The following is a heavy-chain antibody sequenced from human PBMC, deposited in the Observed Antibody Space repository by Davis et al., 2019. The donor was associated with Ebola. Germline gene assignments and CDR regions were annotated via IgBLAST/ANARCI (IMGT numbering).Heavy chain of an antibody. CDR2: ISSISRTL. D-gene: IGHD3-3*01. CDR3: ARSLRFLEWLYQDAFDI. Sequence: PGGSLTLSFPASGFTSGSNNLNWVRQAPGKGLEWVSNISSISRTLYYADSVKGRFTISRDNAKNSLYLQMNSLRDEDTAVYYCARSLRFLEWLYQDAFDIWGQGTMVTVCS. V-gene: IGHV3-48*02. J-gene: IGHJ3*02. CDR1: GFTSGSNN.